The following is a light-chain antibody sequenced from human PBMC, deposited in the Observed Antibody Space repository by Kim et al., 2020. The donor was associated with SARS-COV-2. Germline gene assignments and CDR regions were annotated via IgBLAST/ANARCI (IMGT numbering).Light chain of an antibody. Sequence: VTIACTGSSSNIGAGYDVHWAQQLPQTAPKLLIYGNSNRPSGVPDRFSGSKSGTSASLAITGLQAEDEADDYCQSYDSSLSGSGVFGTGTKVTVL. CDR2: GNS. CDR1: SSNIGAGYD. J-gene: IGLJ1*01. V-gene: IGLV1-40*01. CDR3: QSYDSSLSGSGV.